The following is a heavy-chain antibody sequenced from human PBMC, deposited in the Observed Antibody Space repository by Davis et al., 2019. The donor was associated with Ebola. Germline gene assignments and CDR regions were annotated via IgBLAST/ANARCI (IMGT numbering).Heavy chain of an antibody. V-gene: IGHV3-30*02. D-gene: IGHD7-27*01. CDR1: GFTFSSYG. CDR3: ARDLGMGRRVDAFDI. CDR2: IRYDGSNK. Sequence: GESLKISCAASGFTFSSYGMHWVRQAQGKGLEWVAFIRYDGSNKYYEDSVKGRFTISRDNSKNTLYLQMNTLRAEDTAVYYCARDLGMGRRVDAFDIWGQGTMVTVSS. J-gene: IGHJ3*02.